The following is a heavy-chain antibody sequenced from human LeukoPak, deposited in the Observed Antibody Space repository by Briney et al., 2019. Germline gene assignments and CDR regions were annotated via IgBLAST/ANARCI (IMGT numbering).Heavy chain of an antibody. CDR2: TWYDGSKQ. D-gene: IGHD1-26*01. CDR3: ARDSVGATLDY. V-gene: IGHV3-33*01. J-gene: IGHJ4*02. CDR1: GFALGSYG. Sequence: GGSLRHSCAASGFALGSYGMHWVRQAPGKGLEWVAITWYDGSKQYYADTVKGRFTISRDNSKNTLFLQMNSLRAEDTAVYYCARDSVGATLDYWGQGTLVTVSS.